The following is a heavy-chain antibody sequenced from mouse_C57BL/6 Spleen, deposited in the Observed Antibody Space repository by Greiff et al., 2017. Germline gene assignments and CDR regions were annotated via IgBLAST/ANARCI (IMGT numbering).Heavy chain of an antibody. CDR1: GFTFNTYA. CDR3: VRDGTELAWFAY. D-gene: IGHD3-3*01. V-gene: IGHV10-3*01. CDR2: LRSKSSNYAT. J-gene: IGHJ3*01. Sequence: EVQGVESGGGLVQPKGSLKLSCAASGFTFNTYAMHWVRQAPGKGLEWVARLRSKSSNYATYYADSVKDRFTISRDDSQSRLYLQMNNLKTEDTAMYYCVRDGTELAWFAYWGQGTLVTVSA.